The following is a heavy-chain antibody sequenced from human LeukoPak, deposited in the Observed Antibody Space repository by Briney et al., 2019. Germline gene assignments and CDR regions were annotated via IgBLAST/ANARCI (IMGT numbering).Heavy chain of an antibody. CDR3: ARSRDSSGYRNNWFDP. J-gene: IGHJ5*02. Sequence: SETLSLTCTVSGGSFSSYYWSWIRQPPGKGLEWIGYIFYSGSTSYNPSLKSRVTISVHTSENQVSLKLSSVTAADTAVYYCARSRDSSGYRNNWFDPWGRGTLVTVSS. CDR2: IFYSGST. V-gene: IGHV4-59*01. D-gene: IGHD3-22*01. CDR1: GGSFSSYY.